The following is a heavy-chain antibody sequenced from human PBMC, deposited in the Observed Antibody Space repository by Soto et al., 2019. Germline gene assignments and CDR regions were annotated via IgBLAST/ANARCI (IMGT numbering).Heavy chain of an antibody. V-gene: IGHV4-39*01. D-gene: IGHD6-13*01. J-gene: IGHJ4*02. CDR3: ARVLGIAAELDY. Sequence: QLQLQESGPGLVKPSETLSLTCTVSGGSISSSSYYWGWIRQPPGKGLEWIGSIYYSGSTYYNPSLKSRVTISADTSKNQFSLKLSSVTAADTAVYYCARVLGIAAELDYWGQGTLVTVSS. CDR1: GGSISSSSYY. CDR2: IYYSGST.